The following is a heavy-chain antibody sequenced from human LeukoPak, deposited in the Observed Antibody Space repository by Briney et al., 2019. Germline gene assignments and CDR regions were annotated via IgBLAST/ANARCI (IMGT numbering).Heavy chain of an antibody. Sequence: SETLSLTCTVSGGSISTYYLSWIRQPAGRGLEWIGRIYSTVTTYNPSLKSRVTMSADTSRNYVSLTLNSVTAADTAVYYCARDSGTTGEVKFDPWGQGTLVTVSS. D-gene: IGHD3-10*01. CDR1: GGSISTYY. CDR2: IYSTVT. V-gene: IGHV4-4*07. J-gene: IGHJ5*02. CDR3: ARDSGTTGEVKFDP.